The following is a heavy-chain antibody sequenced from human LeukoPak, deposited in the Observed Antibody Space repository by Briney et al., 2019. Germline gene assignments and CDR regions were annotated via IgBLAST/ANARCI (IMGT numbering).Heavy chain of an antibody. CDR2: IIPIFGTA. Sequence: SVKVSCKASGGTFSSYAISWVRQAPGQGLEWMGGIIPIFGTADYAQKFQGRVTITADESTSTAYMELSSLRSEDTAVYYCARALGDSSSWYAFDIWAQGTMVIVSS. V-gene: IGHV1-69*13. D-gene: IGHD6-13*01. J-gene: IGHJ3*02. CDR3: ARALGDSSSWYAFDI. CDR1: GGTFSSYA.